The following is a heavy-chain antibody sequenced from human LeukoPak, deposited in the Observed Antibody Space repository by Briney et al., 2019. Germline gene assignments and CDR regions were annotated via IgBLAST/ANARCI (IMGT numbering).Heavy chain of an antibody. CDR1: GGSFSGYY. Sequence: SETLSLTCAVYGGSFSGYYWTWIRQPPGKGLEWIGNVYYSGSTYYNPSLKSRVTISVDTSKNQFSLKLSSVTAADTAVYYCARRTADRIFDYWGQGTLVTVSS. CDR2: VYYSGST. J-gene: IGHJ4*02. CDR3: ARRTADRIFDY. D-gene: IGHD1-1*01. V-gene: IGHV4-34*01.